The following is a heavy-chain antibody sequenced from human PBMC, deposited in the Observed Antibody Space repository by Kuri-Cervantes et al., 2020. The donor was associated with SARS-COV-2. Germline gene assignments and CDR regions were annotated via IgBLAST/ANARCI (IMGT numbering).Heavy chain of an antibody. CDR1: GGSFSGYY. CDR2: INHSGST. J-gene: IGHJ4*02. CDR3: ARGRTSSS. V-gene: IGHV4-34*01. D-gene: IGHD6-13*01. Sequence: SETLSLTCAVYGGSFSGYYWSWIRQPPGKGLEWIGEINHSGSTNYNPSLKSRVTISVDTSKNQFSLKLSSVTAADTAVYYCARGRTSSSWGQGILVTVSS.